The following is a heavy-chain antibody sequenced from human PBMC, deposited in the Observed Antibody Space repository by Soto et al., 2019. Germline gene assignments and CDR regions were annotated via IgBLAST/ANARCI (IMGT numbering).Heavy chain of an antibody. Sequence: EVQLLESGGDLVQPGGSLRLSCAASGFTFSTFVMNWVRQAPGEGLEWLSAISTSGDRTYYADSVKGRFTISRDNSKNTLFLQMPSPRVEDPAINYWAKNYNWGGGGPNWFDPWGQGTLVTVSS. CDR2: ISTSGDRT. CDR1: GFTFSTFV. J-gene: IGHJ5*02. CDR3: AKNYNWGGGGPNWFDP. D-gene: IGHD3-16*01. V-gene: IGHV3-23*01.